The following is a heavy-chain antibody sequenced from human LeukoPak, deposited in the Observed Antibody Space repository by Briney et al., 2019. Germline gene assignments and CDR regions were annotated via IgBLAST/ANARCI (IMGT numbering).Heavy chain of an antibody. V-gene: IGHV1-46*01. CDR2: INPTGDYT. D-gene: IGHD1-1*01. J-gene: IGHJ5*02. Sequence: ASVKVSCKTSGDTFTRNWMHWIRQGPGQGLAWMGVINPTGDYTMYAQKFQGRVIVTRDMSSNTDYMELGSLRSDDTAVYYCARDHSIDDKSWWLDPWGQGTLVTVSS. CDR3: ARDHSIDDKSWWLDP. CDR1: GDTFTRNW.